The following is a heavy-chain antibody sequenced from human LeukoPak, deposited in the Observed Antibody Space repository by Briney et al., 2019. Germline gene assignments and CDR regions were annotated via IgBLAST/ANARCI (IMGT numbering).Heavy chain of an antibody. CDR3: ARDRPWEYYDSSGYVRSYYFDY. D-gene: IGHD3-22*01. CDR1: GGSISSAGFY. V-gene: IGHV4-31*03. J-gene: IGHJ4*02. Sequence: PSETLSLTCTVSGGSISSAGFYSNWIRQHPGKGLEWIGCISYSGSTYYNPSLKSRVTISVDTSKNQFSLKLTSVTAADTAVYYCARDRPWEYYDSSGYVRSYYFDYWGQGTLVTVSS. CDR2: ISYSGST.